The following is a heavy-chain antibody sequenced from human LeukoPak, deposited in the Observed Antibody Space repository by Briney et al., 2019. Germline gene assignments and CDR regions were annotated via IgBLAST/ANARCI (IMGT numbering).Heavy chain of an antibody. D-gene: IGHD4-17*01. J-gene: IGHJ4*02. Sequence: GGSLRLSCAAFGVTVSGYWMNWVRQAPGKGLVWVARINSDGSSTSHADSVKGRFTISRDNAKNILYLQMNSLRVDDKAVYYCARDPKYGDLDYWGQGTLVTVSS. CDR3: ARDPKYGDLDY. CDR2: INSDGSST. V-gene: IGHV3-74*01. CDR1: GVTVSGYW.